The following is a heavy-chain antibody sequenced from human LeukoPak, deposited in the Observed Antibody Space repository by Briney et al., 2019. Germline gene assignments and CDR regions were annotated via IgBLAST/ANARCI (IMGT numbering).Heavy chain of an antibody. CDR3: ARDPARYSGSYPPDY. V-gene: IGHV3-48*01. CDR1: GFTLRNYN. D-gene: IGHD1-26*01. Sequence: GGSLRLSCAASGFTLRNYNMNWVRQAPGKGLEWVSYISSGSVTIYYADSVKGRFTISRDNAKNSLYLQMSSLRAEDTAVYFCARDPARYSGSYPPDYWGQGTLVTVSS. J-gene: IGHJ4*02. CDR2: ISSGSVTI.